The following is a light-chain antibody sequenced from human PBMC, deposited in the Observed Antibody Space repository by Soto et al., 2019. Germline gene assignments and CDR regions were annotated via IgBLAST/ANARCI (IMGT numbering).Light chain of an antibody. Sequence: AIHLTQSPSSLSASVGDRVTITCRASQGISSALAWYQHKPGRPPRVLIYDASSLQSGVPSRFSGSESGTDCTLTISSLQPEDSETYYCQQLNSYPFTFGQGTRLEIK. J-gene: IGKJ5*01. V-gene: IGKV1-13*02. CDR2: DAS. CDR1: QGISSA. CDR3: QQLNSYPFT.